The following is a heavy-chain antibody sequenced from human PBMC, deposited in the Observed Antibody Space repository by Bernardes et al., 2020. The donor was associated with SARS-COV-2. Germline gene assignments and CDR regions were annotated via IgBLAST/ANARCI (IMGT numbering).Heavy chain of an antibody. Sequence: GGSLRLSCAASGFTLSSYSMNWVRQAPGKGLEWVLSISSSSSYIYYADSVKGRFTISRDNAKNSLYLQMNSLRAEDTAVYYCARGDIVVVPAAIPPFDYWGQGTLVTVSS. V-gene: IGHV3-21*01. CDR3: ARGDIVVVPAAIPPFDY. CDR2: ISSSSSYI. J-gene: IGHJ4*02. CDR1: GFTLSSYS. D-gene: IGHD2-2*01.